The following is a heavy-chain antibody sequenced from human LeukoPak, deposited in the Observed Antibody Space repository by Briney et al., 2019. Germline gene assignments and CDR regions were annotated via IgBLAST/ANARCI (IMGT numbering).Heavy chain of an antibody. Sequence: GGSLRLSCAASGFNFRNYGMHWVRQAPGKGLEWVAFISYDGSNKYYVDSVKGRFTISRDNSKNTLYLQMNSLRAKDTAMYYCARVAEAAAFDSWGQGNLVTVSS. V-gene: IGHV3-30*19. J-gene: IGHJ4*02. D-gene: IGHD6-13*01. CDR2: ISYDGSNK. CDR3: ARVAEAAAFDS. CDR1: GFNFRNYG.